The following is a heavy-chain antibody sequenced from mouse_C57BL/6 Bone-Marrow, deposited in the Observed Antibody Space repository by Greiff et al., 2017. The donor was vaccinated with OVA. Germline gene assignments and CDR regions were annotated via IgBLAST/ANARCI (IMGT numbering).Heavy chain of an antibody. CDR2: ISYDGSN. Sequence: EVQLQQSGPGLVKPSQSLSLTCSVTGYSITSGYYWNWIRQFPGNQLEWMGYISYDGSNNYNPSLKNRISITRDTAKNQFVLKLNSVTTEDTATYYCARDRWGYDYDSWFAYWGQGTLVTVSA. CDR1: GYSITSGYY. V-gene: IGHV3-6*01. J-gene: IGHJ3*01. D-gene: IGHD2-4*01. CDR3: ARDRWGYDYDSWFAY.